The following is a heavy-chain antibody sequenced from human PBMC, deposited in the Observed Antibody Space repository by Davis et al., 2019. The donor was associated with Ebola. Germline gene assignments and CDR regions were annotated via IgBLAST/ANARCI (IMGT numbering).Heavy chain of an antibody. CDR3: ARGRRGYSRGPYYFNYYMDV. D-gene: IGHD5-18*01. J-gene: IGHJ6*03. Sequence: PGGPLRLSCAASGFTFSDYYMTWIRQAPGKGLECVSYISGSGRTIYYADSMKGRFTISRDNAKNSLYLQMNSLRAEDTAVYYCARGRRGYSRGPYYFNYYMDVWGKGTTVTVSS. CDR2: ISGSGRTI. V-gene: IGHV3-11*04. CDR1: GFTFSDYY.